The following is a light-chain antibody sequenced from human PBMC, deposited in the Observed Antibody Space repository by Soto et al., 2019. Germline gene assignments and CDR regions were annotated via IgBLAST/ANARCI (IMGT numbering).Light chain of an antibody. J-gene: IGKJ3*01. CDR3: QQFGTSSLVT. V-gene: IGKV3-20*01. Sequence: EIVLTQSPGILSLSPGERATLSCRASQSISDVYLAWYQQKPGQAPRLLISGVSSRATGIPDRFSGSGSGTDFILTISRVEPEDFAVYYCQQFGTSSLVTFGPGTKVDIK. CDR2: GVS. CDR1: QSISDVY.